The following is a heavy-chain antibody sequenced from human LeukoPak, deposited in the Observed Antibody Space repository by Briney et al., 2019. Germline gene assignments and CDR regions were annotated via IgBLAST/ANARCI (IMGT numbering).Heavy chain of an antibody. J-gene: IGHJ4*02. CDR3: ARLGLYTSSWHRYYYFDY. D-gene: IGHD6-13*01. CDR2: INHSGST. V-gene: IGHV4-34*01. CDR1: GGSFNDYS. Sequence: SETLSLTCGVHGGSFNDYSWTWIRRSPGKGLEWIGEINHSGSTSYNPSLKSRFTMSVDASKNQFSLRLSSVTAADTAVYYSARLGLYTSSWHRYYYFDYWGQGTLVTVSS.